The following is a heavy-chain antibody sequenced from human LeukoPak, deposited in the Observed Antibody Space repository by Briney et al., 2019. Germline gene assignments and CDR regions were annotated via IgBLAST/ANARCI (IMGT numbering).Heavy chain of an antibody. V-gene: IGHV3-7*01. D-gene: IGHD2-2*01. CDR3: ARNQLLSRYYFDY. J-gene: IGHJ4*02. CDR1: GFTFSNYW. CDR2: IKQDGSEK. Sequence: GGSLRLSCAASGFTFSNYWMSWVRLAPGKGLEWVANIKQDGSEKFYVDSVKGRFTISRDNAKNSLYLQMNSLRAEDTAVYYCARNQLLSRYYFDYWGQGTLVTVSS.